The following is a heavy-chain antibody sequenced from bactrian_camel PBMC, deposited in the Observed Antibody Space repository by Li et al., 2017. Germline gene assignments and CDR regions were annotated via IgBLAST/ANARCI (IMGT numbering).Heavy chain of an antibody. CDR1: GYISSGYC. V-gene: IGHV3S1*01. CDR3: AAYLEGGSWCRGAPNY. J-gene: IGHJ4*01. CDR2: IITGSGTT. Sequence: HVQLVESGGGSVQAGGSLRLSCAPTSGYISSGYCMGWFRQAPGKEREVVARIITGSGTTIYPDSVKGRFTISQDNAKNTVDLQMNSLKPEDTATYYCAAYLEGGSWCRGAPNYWGQGTQVTVS. D-gene: IGHD6*01.